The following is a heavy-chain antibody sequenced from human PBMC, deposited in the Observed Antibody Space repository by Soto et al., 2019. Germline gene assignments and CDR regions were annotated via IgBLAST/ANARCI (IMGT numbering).Heavy chain of an antibody. V-gene: IGHV3-20*04. Sequence: EVQLVESGGGVVRPGGSLRLCCVASGFTFDDYAMSWVGQVPGKGLEWVSGINWNGGSTHYADSVKGRCTISRDNAKNSLYLQMNSLRDEDTAFYYCAKSQSPMVRGVIEAFDFWGQGTLVTVSS. CDR3: AKSQSPMVRGVIEAFDF. CDR2: INWNGGST. J-gene: IGHJ4*02. D-gene: IGHD3-10*01. CDR1: GFTFDDYA.